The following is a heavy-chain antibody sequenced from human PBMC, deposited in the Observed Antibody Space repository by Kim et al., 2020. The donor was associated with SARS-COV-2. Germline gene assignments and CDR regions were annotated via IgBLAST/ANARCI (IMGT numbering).Heavy chain of an antibody. V-gene: IGHV4-59*01. CDR2: IYESGTT. D-gene: IGHD3-3*01. Sequence: SETLSLTCTVSGGSISNYYWSWIRQPPGKGLEWIAYIYESGTTNYNPSLKSRVTISVDTSKSQFSLKLSSVTAAATAVYYCARERRDGSYYYFDYWVQGTPVTVSS. CDR1: GGSISNYY. CDR3: ARERRDGSYYYFDY. J-gene: IGHJ4*02.